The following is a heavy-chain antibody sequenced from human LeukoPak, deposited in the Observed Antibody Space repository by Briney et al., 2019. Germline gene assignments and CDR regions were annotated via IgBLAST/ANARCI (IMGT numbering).Heavy chain of an antibody. Sequence: GSLRLSCAASGFTFSYAWMTWIRQPPGKGLEWIGEINHSGSTNYNPSLKSRVTISGDTSKNQFSLRLSSVTAADTAVYYCARASYSYDINGWVPFDYWGQGTLVTVSS. D-gene: IGHD3-22*01. J-gene: IGHJ4*02. CDR1: GFTFSYAW. V-gene: IGHV4-34*01. CDR3: ARASYSYDINGWVPFDY. CDR2: INHSGST.